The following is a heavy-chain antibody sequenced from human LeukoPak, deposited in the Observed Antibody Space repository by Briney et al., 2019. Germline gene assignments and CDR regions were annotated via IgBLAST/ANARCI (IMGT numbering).Heavy chain of an antibody. CDR1: GASISGHY. V-gene: IGHV4-59*08. J-gene: IGHJ4*02. Sequence: PSETLSLTCTVSGASISGHYWIWIRQPPGKGLEWVGYIHYTGSTNYNPSLRSRVTISVDMSKNQVSLKLSSVTAADTALYYCARHEDSSRRGDYFDYWSPGTLVTVSS. CDR3: ARHEDSSRRGDYFDY. CDR2: IHYTGST. D-gene: IGHD6-6*01.